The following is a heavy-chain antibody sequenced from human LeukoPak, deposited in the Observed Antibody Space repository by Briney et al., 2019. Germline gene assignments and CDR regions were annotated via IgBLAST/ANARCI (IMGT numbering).Heavy chain of an antibody. Sequence: GGSLRLSCAASGFTFRIYVMSWVRQAPGKGLEWVSTISGSGGSTYYADSVKGRFTIFRDNSKNTLYLQMNSLRAEDTAIYYCARVIAAAGTRYFDYWGQGTLVTVSS. CDR1: GFTFRIYV. CDR3: ARVIAAAGTRYFDY. CDR2: ISGSGGST. J-gene: IGHJ4*02. D-gene: IGHD6-13*01. V-gene: IGHV3-23*01.